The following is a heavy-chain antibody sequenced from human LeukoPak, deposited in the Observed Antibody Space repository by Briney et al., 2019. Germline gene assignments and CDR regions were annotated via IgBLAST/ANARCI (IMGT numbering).Heavy chain of an antibody. CDR2: IYPGDSDT. D-gene: IGHD3-22*01. CDR1: GYSFTSYW. CDR3: ARLASYYGSSGYYFDY. V-gene: IGHV5-51*01. J-gene: IGHJ4*02. Sequence: GESLKISCKGSGYSFTSYWIGWVRQMPGKGLEWMGVIYPGDSDTRYSPSFQGQVTISADKSISTAYLQWSSLKASDTAMYYCARLASYYGSSGYYFDYWGQGTLVTVSS.